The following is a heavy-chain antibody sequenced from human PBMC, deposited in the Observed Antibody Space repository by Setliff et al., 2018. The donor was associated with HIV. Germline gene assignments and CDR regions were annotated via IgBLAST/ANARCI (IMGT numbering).Heavy chain of an antibody. CDR3: ARRTYGSGRSDP. CDR2: ISYTGNT. D-gene: IGHD6-19*01. CDR1: GVSISYYH. Sequence: SETLSLTCTVSGVSISYYHWSWIRQPPGKGLEWIGYISYTGNTNYDPSLASRVTMSIDTSKMQFSLKLTSVTAADTAVYYCARRTYGSGRSDPWGQGTLVTVSS. J-gene: IGHJ5*02. V-gene: IGHV4-59*08.